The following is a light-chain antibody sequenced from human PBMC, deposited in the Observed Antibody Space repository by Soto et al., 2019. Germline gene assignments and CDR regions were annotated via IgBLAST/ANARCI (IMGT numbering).Light chain of an antibody. Sequence: QSVLTQPASVSGSPGQSITISCTGTSSDVGGYNYVSWYQQHPGKAPKLMIYEVSNRPSGVSNRFSGSKSGNTASLTISGLQAEDEADYYCSSYTSSSLVVFXTGTKVTVL. CDR1: SSDVGGYNY. J-gene: IGLJ1*01. V-gene: IGLV2-14*01. CDR3: SSYTSSSLVV. CDR2: EVS.